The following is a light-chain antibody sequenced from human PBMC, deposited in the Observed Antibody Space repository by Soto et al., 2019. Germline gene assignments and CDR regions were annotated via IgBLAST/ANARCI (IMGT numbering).Light chain of an antibody. Sequence: QSAMTQPASGSGSPGHSITISCTGSSSDVGSCNIVSWYQQHQGKALKLRIYEGSKRPTGVSNRKSGSKSGNTASLTYSGLQAEGEADYYWCSFAGSSTYVFGSGTKVT. CDR2: EGS. V-gene: IGLV2-23*01. CDR1: SSDVGSCNI. CDR3: CSFAGSSTYV. J-gene: IGLJ1*01.